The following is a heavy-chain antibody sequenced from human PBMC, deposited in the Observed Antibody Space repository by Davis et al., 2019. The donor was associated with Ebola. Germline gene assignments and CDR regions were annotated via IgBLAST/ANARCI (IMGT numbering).Heavy chain of an antibody. J-gene: IGHJ6*04. CDR2: ISTDNGKT. CDR1: GYTFTNYG. V-gene: IGHV1-18*04. CDR3: ARDRAYCTHGACFTRYHDYGLDV. Sequence: ASVKVSCKTSGYTFTNYGITWVRQAPGQGLEWMGWISTDNGKTDYVQNLQGRLTMTTATSTATAYMELRGLTSDDTAVYYCARDRAYCTHGACFTRYHDYGLDVWGKGTTVTVSS. D-gene: IGHD2-8*01.